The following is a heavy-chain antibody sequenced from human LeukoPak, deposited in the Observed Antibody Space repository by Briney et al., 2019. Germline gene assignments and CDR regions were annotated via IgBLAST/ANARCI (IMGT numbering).Heavy chain of an antibody. J-gene: IGHJ4*02. D-gene: IGHD4-17*01. CDR2: IYHSGST. CDR1: GGSISSSNW. V-gene: IGHV4-4*03. Sequence: PPETLSLTCRVSGGSISSSNWRSSVRQPPGKGLEWIGEIYHSGSTNYNPSLKSRVTISVDKSKNQFSLKLSSVTAADTAVYYCARDPGTGYCDYAGFDYWGQGTLVTVSS. CDR3: ARDPGTGYCDYAGFDY.